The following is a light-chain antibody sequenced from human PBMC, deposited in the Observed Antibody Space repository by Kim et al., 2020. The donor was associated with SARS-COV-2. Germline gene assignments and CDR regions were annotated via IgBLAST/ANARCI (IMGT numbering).Light chain of an antibody. CDR2: KND. CDR3: AAWDDNLSSVV. CDR1: SSNIGTNY. V-gene: IGLV1-47*01. Sequence: ELTQPPSASGTPGQRVIISCSGSSSNIGTNYLDWYQQLPGTAPRLLIYKNDQRPSGVPDRFSGSKSGTSGSLAISGLRSEDEADYYCAAWDDNLSSVVFGGGTQLTVL. J-gene: IGLJ2*01.